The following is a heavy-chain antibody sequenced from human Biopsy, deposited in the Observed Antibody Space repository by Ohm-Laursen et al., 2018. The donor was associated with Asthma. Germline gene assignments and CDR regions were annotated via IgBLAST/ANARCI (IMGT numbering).Heavy chain of an antibody. CDR1: GYSLTDLS. D-gene: IGHD4-17*01. CDR2: HDHEEGGT. CDR3: ASDFPKDYVRYNFQF. Sequence: ASVKVSCKISGYSLTDLSMHWVRQAPGQGLEWMGGHDHEEGGTVNARRFQGRVTMTEDASTDTAYMELSSLSSDDTAVYYCASDFPKDYVRYNFQFWGQGTPVTVSS. J-gene: IGHJ4*02. V-gene: IGHV1-24*01.